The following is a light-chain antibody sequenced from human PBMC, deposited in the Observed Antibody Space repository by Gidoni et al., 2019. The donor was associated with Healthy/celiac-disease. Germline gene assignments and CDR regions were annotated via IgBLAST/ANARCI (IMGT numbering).Light chain of an antibody. V-gene: IGKV3-20*01. Sequence: EIVLTQSPGTLSLSPGARATLTCRASQSVSSSYLAWYKQKPGQAPRLLIYGASSRATGIPDRFSGSGSGTDFTLTISRLEPEDFAVYYCQQYGSSPMCSFGQGTKLEIK. CDR3: QQYGSSPMCS. CDR2: GAS. CDR1: QSVSSSY. J-gene: IGKJ2*04.